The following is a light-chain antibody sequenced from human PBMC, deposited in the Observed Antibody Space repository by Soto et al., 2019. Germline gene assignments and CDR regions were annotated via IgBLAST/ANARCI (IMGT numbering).Light chain of an antibody. V-gene: IGKV3-20*01. CDR3: QQYGSSPQT. CDR2: GAS. J-gene: IGKJ1*01. CDR1: QSVSSSY. Sequence: EIVLTQSPGTLSLSPGERATLSCRASQSVSSSYLAWFQQTPGPLPRLLIYGASSKATGIPDRFSGSGSGTDFTLTISRLEPEDFAVYYCQQYGSSPQTFGQGTKVDIK.